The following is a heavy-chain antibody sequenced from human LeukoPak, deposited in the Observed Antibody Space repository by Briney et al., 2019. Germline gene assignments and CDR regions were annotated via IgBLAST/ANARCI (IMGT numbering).Heavy chain of an antibody. V-gene: IGHV1-8*01. CDR1: GYTFTSYD. CDR2: MNPNSGNT. J-gene: IGHJ6*03. CDR3: ARDKKSEIGGAIAGHYMDV. D-gene: IGHD3-16*02. Sequence: ASVKVSCKASGYTFTSYDINWVRQATGQGLEWMGWMNPNSGNTGYAQKFKGRVTMTRDMSTTTVYMEMTSLRSEDTAVYYCARDKKSEIGGAIAGHYMDVWGKGTTVTVSS.